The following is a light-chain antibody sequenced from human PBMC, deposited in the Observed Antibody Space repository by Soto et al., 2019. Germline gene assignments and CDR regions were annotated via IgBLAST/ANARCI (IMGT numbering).Light chain of an antibody. CDR3: SLYTSNRTYV. Sequence: QSVLTQPPSVSGSPGQSVTIPCTGTSSDFCSYNRVSWYQRPPGTGPKLMIYEVSNRPSGVPDRFSGSKSGNTASLTISGLQAEDEAEYYCSLYTSNRTYVFGTGTKVTVL. CDR1: SSDFCSYNR. V-gene: IGLV2-18*01. CDR2: EVS. J-gene: IGLJ1*01.